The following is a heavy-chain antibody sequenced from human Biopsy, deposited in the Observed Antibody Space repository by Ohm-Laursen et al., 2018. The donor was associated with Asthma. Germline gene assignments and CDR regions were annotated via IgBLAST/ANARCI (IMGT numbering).Heavy chain of an antibody. V-gene: IGHV3-21*06. CDR1: GFTFSHYN. D-gene: IGHD3-3*02. CDR2: ITDTSRYI. Sequence: SLRLSCAASGFTFSHYNMNWVRQAPGKGLEWVSSITDTSRYIKYADSVKGRFTISRDNAKNSLYLQMNSLRAEDTAVYYCAGTFHFWSPYHAEHYQLWGQGTLVTVPS. CDR3: AGTFHFWSPYHAEHYQL. J-gene: IGHJ1*01.